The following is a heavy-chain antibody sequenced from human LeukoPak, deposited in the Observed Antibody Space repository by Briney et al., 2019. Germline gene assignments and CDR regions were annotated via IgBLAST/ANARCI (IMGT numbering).Heavy chain of an antibody. CDR1: GFTFSTYA. CDR3: AKDPLDLVPATAPHY. D-gene: IGHD2-2*01. Sequence: GGSLRLSCAASGFTFSTYAMSWVRQAPGKGLEWVSAISGSGVSTYYADSVQGRLTISRDNSKNTLYLQMNSLRAEDTAVYYCAKDPLDLVPATAPHYWGQGTLVTVSS. J-gene: IGHJ4*02. V-gene: IGHV3-23*01. CDR2: ISGSGVST.